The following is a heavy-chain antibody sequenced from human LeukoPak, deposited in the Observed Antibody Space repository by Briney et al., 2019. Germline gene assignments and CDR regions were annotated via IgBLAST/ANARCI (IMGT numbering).Heavy chain of an antibody. V-gene: IGHV4-59*12. D-gene: IGHD3-22*01. J-gene: IGHJ4*02. CDR3: ARGDSDSSGYYQSFDY. CDR1: GDSISSYY. CDR2: FYYSGST. Sequence: SETLSLTCTVSGDSISSYYWSWIRQPPGKGLEWIGNFYYSGSTYYNPSLKSRLTISVDTSKNQFSLKLSSVTAADTAVYYCARGDSDSSGYYQSFDYWGQGTLVSVSS.